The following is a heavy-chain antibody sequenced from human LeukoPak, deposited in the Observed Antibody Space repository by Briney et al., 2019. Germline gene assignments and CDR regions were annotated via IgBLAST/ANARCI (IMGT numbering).Heavy chain of an antibody. CDR3: ARGRDLLPTPDFDY. CDR2: IYSGGST. Sequence: GGSLRLSCAASGFTVSSSYMSWVRQAPGKGLEWVSVIYSGGSTYYADSVKGRFTISRDNSKNTLYLQMNSLRAEATAGYYCARGRDLLPTPDFDYWGQGTLVTASS. D-gene: IGHD1-26*01. V-gene: IGHV3-53*01. J-gene: IGHJ4*02. CDR1: GFTVSSSY.